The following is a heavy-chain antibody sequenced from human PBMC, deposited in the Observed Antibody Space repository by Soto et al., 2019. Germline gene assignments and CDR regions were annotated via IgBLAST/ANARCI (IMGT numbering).Heavy chain of an antibody. V-gene: IGHV3-23*01. D-gene: IGHD2-15*01. Sequence: GSLSLSCAASGFTFSSYAMSWVRQAPGKGLEWVSAISGRGGSTYYADSVKGRFTISRDNSKNTLYLQMNSLRAEDTAVYYCAKFYLCSGGSCYALDAFDIWGQGTMVTVSS. CDR3: AKFYLCSGGSCYALDAFDI. CDR2: ISGRGGST. J-gene: IGHJ3*02. CDR1: GFTFSSYA.